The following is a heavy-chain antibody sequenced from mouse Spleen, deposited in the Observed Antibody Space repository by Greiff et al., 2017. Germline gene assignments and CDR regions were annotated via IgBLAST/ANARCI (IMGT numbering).Heavy chain of an antibody. V-gene: IGHV1-69*02. J-gene: IGHJ3*01. CDR2: IYPSDSYT. D-gene: IGHD2-4*01. CDR3: TTTMITTAWFAY. Sequence: QVQLQQPGAELVRPGASVKLSCKASGYTFTSYWINWVKQRPGQGLEWIGDIYPSDSYTNYNQKFKDKATLTVDKSSSTAYMQLSSPTSEDSAVYYCTTTMITTAWFAYWGQGTLVTVSA. CDR1: GYTFTSYW.